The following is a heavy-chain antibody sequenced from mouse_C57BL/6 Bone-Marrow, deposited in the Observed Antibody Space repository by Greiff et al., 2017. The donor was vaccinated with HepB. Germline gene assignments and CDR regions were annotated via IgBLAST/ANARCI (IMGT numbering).Heavy chain of an antibody. D-gene: IGHD1-1*01. V-gene: IGHV6-3*01. CDR3: TGGATVGDYAMDY. J-gene: IGHJ4*01. Sequence: EVKLQESGGGLVQPGGSMKLSCVASGFTFSNYWMNWVRQSPEKGLEWVAQIRLKSDNYATHYAESVKGRFTISRDDSKSSGYLQMNNLRAEDTGIYYCTGGATVGDYAMDYWGQGTSVTVSS. CDR1: GFTFSNYW. CDR2: IRLKSDNYAT.